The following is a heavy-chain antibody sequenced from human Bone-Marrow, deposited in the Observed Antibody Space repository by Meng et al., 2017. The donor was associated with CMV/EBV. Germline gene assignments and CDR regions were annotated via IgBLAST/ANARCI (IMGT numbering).Heavy chain of an antibody. J-gene: IGHJ4*02. CDR1: GYTFSSFA. D-gene: IGHD1-7*01. Sequence: CAASGYTFSSFAMHGGRQAPGKGLKWVAVISYDGSNKYYADSVKGRFTISRDNSKNTLYLQMNSLRAEDTAVYYCARFAGTTRDYFDYWGQGTLVTVSS. V-gene: IGHV3-30-3*01. CDR2: ISYDGSNK. CDR3: ARFAGTTRDYFDY.